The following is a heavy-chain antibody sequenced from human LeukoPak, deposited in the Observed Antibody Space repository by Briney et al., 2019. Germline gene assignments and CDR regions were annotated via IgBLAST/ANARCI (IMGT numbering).Heavy chain of an antibody. V-gene: IGHV3-23*01. J-gene: IGHJ4*02. D-gene: IGHD4-23*01. Sequence: GGSLRLSCAASGFTFSSYAMSWVRQAPGKGLEWVSSISSDGGSTYYADSVKGRFTISRDNSKNALFLQMNSLKAEDTAVYYCAKDLASVVTPDFDCWGQGTLVTVSS. CDR3: AKDLASVVTPDFDC. CDR2: ISSDGGST. CDR1: GFTFSSYA.